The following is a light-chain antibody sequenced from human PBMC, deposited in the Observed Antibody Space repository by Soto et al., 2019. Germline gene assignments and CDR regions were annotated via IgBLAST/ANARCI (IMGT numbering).Light chain of an antibody. Sequence: QLVLTQSPSASASLGASVKLTCTLSSGHSNYAIAWHQQQPEKGPRYLMKLNSDGSHSKGDGIPDRFSGSSSGAERYLTISSLQSEDEADYYCQTWGTGTVVLGGGTKLTVL. J-gene: IGLJ2*01. CDR2: LNSDGSH. CDR3: QTWGTGTVV. V-gene: IGLV4-69*01. CDR1: SGHSNYA.